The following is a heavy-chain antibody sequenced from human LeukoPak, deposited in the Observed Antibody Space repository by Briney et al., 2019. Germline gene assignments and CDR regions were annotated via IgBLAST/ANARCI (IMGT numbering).Heavy chain of an antibody. CDR3: ARDRGDGYSSGPYFDY. J-gene: IGHJ4*02. V-gene: IGHV6-1*01. Sequence: SQTLSLTCAISGDSVSSNSAAWNWIRQSPSRGLEWLGRPYYRSKWYNDYAVSVKSRITINPDTSKNQFSLQLNSVTPEDTAVYYCARDRGDGYSSGPYFDYWGQGTLVTVSS. CDR1: GDSVSSNSAA. CDR2: PYYRSKWYN. D-gene: IGHD5-24*01.